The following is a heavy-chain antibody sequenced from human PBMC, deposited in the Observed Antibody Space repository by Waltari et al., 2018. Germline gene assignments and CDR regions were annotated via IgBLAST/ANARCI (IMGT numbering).Heavy chain of an antibody. V-gene: IGHV4-59*11. CDR3: ARLPRGSVIIGAFDI. CDR2: MYFSGTK. CDR1: GASIRSHF. J-gene: IGHJ3*02. Sequence: VQLQESGPGLVKPSETLSLRCNVSGASIRSHFWSWIRQAPGKGLEWIGHMYFSGTKDYNPSLKSRVAISIDTSKNHFSLNLRSVTAADTAIYYCARLPRGSVIIGAFDIWGQGTQVTVSS. D-gene: IGHD3-22*01.